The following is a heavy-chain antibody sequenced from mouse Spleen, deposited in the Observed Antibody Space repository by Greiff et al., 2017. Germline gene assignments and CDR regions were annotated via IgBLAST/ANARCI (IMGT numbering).Heavy chain of an antibody. CDR2: IDPETGGT. V-gene: IGHV1-15*01. Sequence: VHLVESGAELVRPGASVTLSCKASGYTFTDYEMHWVKQTPVHGLEWIGAIDPETGGTAYNQKFKGKAILTADKSSSTAYMELRSLTSEDSAVYYCTPRDSNYAMDYWGQGTSVTVSS. J-gene: IGHJ4*01. CDR3: TPRDSNYAMDY. CDR1: GYTFTDYE. D-gene: IGHD2-5*01.